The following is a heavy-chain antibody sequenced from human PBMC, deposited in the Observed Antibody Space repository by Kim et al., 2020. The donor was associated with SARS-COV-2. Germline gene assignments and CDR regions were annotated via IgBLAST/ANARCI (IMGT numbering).Heavy chain of an antibody. Sequence: ASVKVSCKASGYTFTSYYMHWVRQAPGQGLEWMGIINPSGGSTSYAQKFQGRVTMTRDTSTSTVYMELSSLRSEDTAVYYCARLIAARRGDYYYYYGMDVWGQGTTVTVSS. CDR2: INPSGGST. J-gene: IGHJ6*02. CDR3: ARLIAARRGDYYYYYGMDV. V-gene: IGHV1-46*01. D-gene: IGHD6-6*01. CDR1: GYTFTSYY.